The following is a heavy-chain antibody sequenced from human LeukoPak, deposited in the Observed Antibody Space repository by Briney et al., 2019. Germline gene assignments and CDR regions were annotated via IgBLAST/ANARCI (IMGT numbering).Heavy chain of an antibody. J-gene: IGHJ3*02. D-gene: IGHD3-16*01. CDR2: ISPSGGGT. V-gene: IGHV1-46*01. CDR1: GYTFSSYY. Sequence: ASVKVSCEASGYTFSSYYIHWVRQAPGQGLEWMGIISPSGGGTAYAQKLQGRVTMTRDTSTSTVYMELSSLRSEDTAVYYCARGIGGTPPRAGSDIWGQGTMVTVYS. CDR3: ARGIGGTPPRAGSDI.